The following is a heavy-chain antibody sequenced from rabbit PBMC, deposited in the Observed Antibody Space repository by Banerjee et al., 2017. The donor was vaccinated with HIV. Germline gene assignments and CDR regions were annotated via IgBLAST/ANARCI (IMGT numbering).Heavy chain of an antibody. V-gene: IGHV1S40*01. D-gene: IGHD4-2*01. CDR3: TRNIDFYSGDDGFNF. J-gene: IGHJ6*01. CDR2: IWASYGGST. CDR1: VFDFNSGYW. Sequence: QPLEASGGELVKPGASLTLTCEASVFDFNSGYWICWVGLAPGQGLEWIGCIWASYGGSTAYASWVNGRFTISKTSSTTVTLQMTSLTAADTATYFCTRNIDFYSGDDGFNFWGPGTLVTVS.